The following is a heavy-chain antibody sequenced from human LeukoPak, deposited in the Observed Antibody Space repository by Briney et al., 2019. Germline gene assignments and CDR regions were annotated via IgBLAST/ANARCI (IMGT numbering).Heavy chain of an antibody. Sequence: GESLKISCKGSGYSFTSYWIGWVRQMPGKGLEWMGIIYPGDSDTRYSPSFQGQVTISADKSISTAYLQWSSLKASDTAMYYCARHVPSWFGESGDAFDIWGQGTMVTVSS. CDR1: GYSFTSYW. CDR2: IYPGDSDT. J-gene: IGHJ3*02. CDR3: ARHVPSWFGESGDAFDI. V-gene: IGHV5-51*01. D-gene: IGHD3-10*01.